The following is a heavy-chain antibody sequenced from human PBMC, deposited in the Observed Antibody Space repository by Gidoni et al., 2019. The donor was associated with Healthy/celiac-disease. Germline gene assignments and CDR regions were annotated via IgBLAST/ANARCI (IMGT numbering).Heavy chain of an antibody. V-gene: IGHV4-34*01. Sequence: QVQLQQWGAGLLKPSETLSLTCAVYGGSFSGYYWSWLRQPPGKGLEWIEEINHSGSTNYNPSLKSRVTISVDTSKNQFSLKLSSVTAADTAVYYCARGYSSGWYKRSGFDYWGQGTLVTVSS. CDR3: ARGYSSGWYKRSGFDY. CDR2: INHSGST. D-gene: IGHD6-19*01. CDR1: GGSFSGYY. J-gene: IGHJ4*02.